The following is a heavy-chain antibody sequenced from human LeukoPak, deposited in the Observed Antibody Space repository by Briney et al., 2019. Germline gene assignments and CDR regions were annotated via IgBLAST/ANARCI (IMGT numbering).Heavy chain of an antibody. D-gene: IGHD5-12*01. CDR2: IKSKAGGGTT. J-gene: IGHJ4*02. Sequence: GGSLRLSCVASGFTFNNAWMSWVRQAPGKGLEWVGRIKSKAGGGTTDYAAPVKGRFTISRDDSKKTVYMQMNSLKIEDTAVYYCISTVGYSGYGCGYWGQGTLVIVSS. CDR1: GFTFNNAW. CDR3: ISTVGYSGYGCGY. V-gene: IGHV3-15*01.